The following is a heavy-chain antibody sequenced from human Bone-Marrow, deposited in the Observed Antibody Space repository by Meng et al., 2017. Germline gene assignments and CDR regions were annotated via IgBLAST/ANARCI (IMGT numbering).Heavy chain of an antibody. V-gene: IGHV1-69*05. CDR2: LIPIFGTA. CDR3: ARYSGYDLHKYYFDY. Sequence: SVKVSCKASGGTFSSYAISWVRQAPGQGLEWMGGLIPIFGTANYAQKFQGRVTITTDESTSTAYMELSSLRSEDTAVYYCARYSGYDLHKYYFDYWGQGTLVTVSS. CDR1: GGTFSSYA. J-gene: IGHJ4*02. D-gene: IGHD5-12*01.